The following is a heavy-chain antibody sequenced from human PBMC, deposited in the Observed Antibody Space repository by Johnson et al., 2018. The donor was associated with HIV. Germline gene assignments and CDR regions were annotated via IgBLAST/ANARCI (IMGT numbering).Heavy chain of an antibody. CDR2: IWNDGSDK. D-gene: IGHD5-18*01. J-gene: IGHJ3*02. CDR3: AKDRTIHDAFDI. V-gene: IGHV3-33*06. CDR1: GFTFDDYA. Sequence: VQLVESGGGLVQPGRSLRLSCAASGFTFDDYAMHWVRQAPGKGLEWVALIWNDGSDKYYADSVKGRFTISRDNSRNTLYLQMNSLRAEDTAVYYCAKDRTIHDAFDIWGQGTMVTVSP.